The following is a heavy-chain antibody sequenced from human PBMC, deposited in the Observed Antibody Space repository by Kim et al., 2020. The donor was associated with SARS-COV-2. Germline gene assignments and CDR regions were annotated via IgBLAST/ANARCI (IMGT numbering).Heavy chain of an antibody. J-gene: IGHJ5*02. V-gene: IGHV3-7*01. Sequence: GGSLRLSCAASGFTFSSYWMSWVRQAPGKGLEWVANIKQDGSEKYYVDSVKGRFTISRDNAKNSLYLQMNSLRAEDTAVYYCARANDYNDWYWFDPWGQGTLVTVSS. D-gene: IGHD4-4*01. CDR1: GFTFSSYW. CDR3: ARANDYNDWYWFDP. CDR2: IKQDGSEK.